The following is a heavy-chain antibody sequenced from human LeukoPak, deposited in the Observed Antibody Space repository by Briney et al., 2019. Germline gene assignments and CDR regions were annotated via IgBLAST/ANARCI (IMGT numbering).Heavy chain of an antibody. CDR1: DFRVSTNH. J-gene: IGHJ6*04. CDR2: INHSGST. D-gene: IGHD5-12*01. V-gene: IGHV4-34*01. CDR3: ARVRYTGYDSYYFYNYGMDV. Sequence: PGGSLRLSCAASDFRVSTNHMSWVRQAPGKGLEWIGEINHSGSTNYNPSLESRVTISIDTSKIQLSLKVSSVTAADTAVYYCARVRYTGYDSYYFYNYGMDVWGKGTTVTVSS.